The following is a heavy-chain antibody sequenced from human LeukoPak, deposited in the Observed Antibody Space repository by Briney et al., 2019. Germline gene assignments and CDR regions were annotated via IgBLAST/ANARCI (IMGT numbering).Heavy chain of an antibody. D-gene: IGHD3-22*01. CDR1: GFSFSSYA. CDR3: ATEPRVTMIVVVSNDAFDI. CDR2: ISGSGGST. Sequence: PGGSLRLSCAASGFSFSSYAIHWVRQAPGKGLEWVSAISGSGGSTYYADSVKGRFTISRDNSKNTLYLQMNSLRAEDTAVYYCATEPRVTMIVVVSNDAFDIWGQGTMVTVSS. J-gene: IGHJ3*02. V-gene: IGHV3-23*01.